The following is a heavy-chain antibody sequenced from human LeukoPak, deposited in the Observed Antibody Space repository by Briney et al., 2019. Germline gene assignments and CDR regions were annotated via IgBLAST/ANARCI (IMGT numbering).Heavy chain of an antibody. CDR1: GGSFSGYY. J-gene: IGHJ6*02. CDR3: ERGSPLFYSSSARDMYYYYGMDV. Sequence: PSETLSLTCAVYGGSFSGYYWSWIRQPPGKGLEWIGEINHSGSTNYNPSLKSRVTISVDTSKNQFSLKLSSVTAADTAVYYCERGSPLFYSSSARDMYYYYGMDVWGQGTTVTVSS. CDR2: INHSGST. V-gene: IGHV4-34*01. D-gene: IGHD6-6*01.